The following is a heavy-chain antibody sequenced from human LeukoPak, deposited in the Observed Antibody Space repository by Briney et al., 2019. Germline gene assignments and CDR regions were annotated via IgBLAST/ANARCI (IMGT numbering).Heavy chain of an antibody. V-gene: IGHV3-74*01. J-gene: IGHJ4*02. D-gene: IGHD2-2*02. CDR3: GRGFSIVPAGIPDY. Sequence: RGSLRLSCAASGFTFGSYWMHWVRQAPGKGLVWVSRINTDGGSTTYADSVKGRFTISRDNAKNTLYLQMNSLRAEDTAVYYCGRGFSIVPAGIPDYWGLGTLVTVSS. CDR2: INTDGGST. CDR1: GFTFGSYW.